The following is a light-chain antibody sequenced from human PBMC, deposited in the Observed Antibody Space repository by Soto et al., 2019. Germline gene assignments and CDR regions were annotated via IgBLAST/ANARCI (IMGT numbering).Light chain of an antibody. CDR1: SSDVGSYNL. CDR2: EVS. CDR3: CPYAGSSTFHVV. J-gene: IGLJ2*01. Sequence: QSALTQPASVSGSPGQSITISCTGTSSDVGSYNLVSWYQQHPGKAPKLMIYEVSKRPSGVSNRFSGSKSGNTASLTISGLQAEDEADYYCCPYAGSSTFHVVFGGGTKVTVL. V-gene: IGLV2-23*02.